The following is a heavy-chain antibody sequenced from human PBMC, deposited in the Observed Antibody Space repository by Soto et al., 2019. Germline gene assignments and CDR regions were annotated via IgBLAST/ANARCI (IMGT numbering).Heavy chain of an antibody. V-gene: IGHV4-31*03. J-gene: IGHJ3*02. Sequence: QVQLQESGPGLVKPSQTLSLTCTVSGGSISSGGYYWSWIRQHPGKGLEWIGYIYYSGSTYYNPSLKSRVTISVDTSKNQFSLKLSSVTAADTAVYYCARCPAPRYYDYVWGSPDAFDIWGQGTMVTVSS. CDR1: GGSISSGGYY. CDR3: ARCPAPRYYDYVWGSPDAFDI. CDR2: IYYSGST. D-gene: IGHD3-16*01.